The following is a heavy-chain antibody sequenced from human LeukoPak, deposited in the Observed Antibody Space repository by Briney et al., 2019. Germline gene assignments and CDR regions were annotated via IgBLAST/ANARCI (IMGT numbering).Heavy chain of an antibody. CDR1: RGSISTYY. J-gene: IGHJ4*02. CDR2: ISTGGST. D-gene: IGHD1-1*01. V-gene: IGHV4-4*09. Sequence: SETLSLTCTISRGSISTYYWSWIRQPPGKGLEWIGYISTGGSTNYNPSLKSRVTISVETSKNQFSLNLSSVTAADTAVYYCASRRTTGTTGYFDYWGQGTLVTVSS. CDR3: ASRRTTGTTGYFDY.